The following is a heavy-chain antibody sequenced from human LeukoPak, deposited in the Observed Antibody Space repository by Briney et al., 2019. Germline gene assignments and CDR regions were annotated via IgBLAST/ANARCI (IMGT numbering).Heavy chain of an antibody. CDR2: IYHSGST. J-gene: IGHJ4*02. CDR3: ARSSMVRGVHFDY. Sequence: SETLSLTCAVSGYSISSGYYWGWIRQPPGKGLEWIGSIYHSGSTYYNPSLKSRVTISVDTSKNQFSLKLNSVTAADTAVYYCARSSMVRGVHFDYWGQGTLVTVPS. V-gene: IGHV4-38-2*01. CDR1: GYSISSGYY. D-gene: IGHD3-10*01.